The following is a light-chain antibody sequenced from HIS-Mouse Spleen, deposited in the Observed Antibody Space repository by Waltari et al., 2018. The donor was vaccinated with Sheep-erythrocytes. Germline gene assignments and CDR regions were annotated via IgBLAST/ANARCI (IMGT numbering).Light chain of an antibody. CDR3: SSYTSSSTLYV. CDR1: SSEVVGYNY. V-gene: IGLV2-14*01. CDR2: EVS. J-gene: IGLJ1*01. Sequence: QSALTQPASVSGSPGQSITISCTGTSSEVVGYNYVSWYQQHPGKAPKLMIYEVSNRPSGVSNRFSGSKSGNTASLTISGLQAEDEADYYCSSYTSSSTLYVFGTGTKVTVL.